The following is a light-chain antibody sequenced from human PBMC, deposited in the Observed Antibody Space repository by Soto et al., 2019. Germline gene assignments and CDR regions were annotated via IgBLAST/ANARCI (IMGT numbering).Light chain of an antibody. Sequence: QSVLTHPASVSGSPGQSITISCTGTSSDVGGYNYVSWYQQHPGKSPKLMIYDVSNRPLGVSNRFSGSKSGNTASLTISGLQAEDEADYYCSSYTSSSTLSVFGTGTKVTVL. J-gene: IGLJ1*01. V-gene: IGLV2-14*01. CDR2: DVS. CDR3: SSYTSSSTLSV. CDR1: SSDVGGYNY.